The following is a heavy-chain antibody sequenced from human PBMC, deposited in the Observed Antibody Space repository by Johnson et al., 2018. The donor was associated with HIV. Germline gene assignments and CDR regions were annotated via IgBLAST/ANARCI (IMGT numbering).Heavy chain of an antibody. J-gene: IGHJ3*02. Sequence: QMQLVESGGGVVQPGRSLRLSCAASGFTFSSYGMHWVRQAPGKGLEWVALISYDGSNKYYVDSLRGRFTIYRDNAKNSMYLQMDNLRIEDTAVYYCARDGVYSSPHDAFDIWGQGTMVTVSS. CDR2: ISYDGSNK. V-gene: IGHV3-30*03. D-gene: IGHD6-19*01. CDR1: GFTFSSYG. CDR3: ARDGVYSSPHDAFDI.